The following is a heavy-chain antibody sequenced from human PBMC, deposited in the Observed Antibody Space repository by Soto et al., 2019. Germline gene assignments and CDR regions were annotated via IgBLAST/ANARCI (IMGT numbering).Heavy chain of an antibody. CDR1: GFTIRNYA. Sequence: EVQVLESGGDLVQPGGSLRLSCAASGFTIRNYAMSWVRRAPGKALEWVLGISGSSDRTYYAASVKGRFTISKDTSSNTLYLQMNSLRVEDTAVYHCEGSWTWGQGTMVTVSS. D-gene: IGHD5-12*01. CDR3: EGSWT. V-gene: IGHV3-23*01. CDR2: ISGSSDRT. J-gene: IGHJ3*01.